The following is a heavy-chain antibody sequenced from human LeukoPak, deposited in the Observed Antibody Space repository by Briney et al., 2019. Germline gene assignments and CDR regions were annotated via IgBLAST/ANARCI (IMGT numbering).Heavy chain of an antibody. J-gene: IGHJ4*02. CDR1: GFSFSSYG. Sequence: PGGSLRLSCAGSGFSFSSYGMHWVRQAPGKGLEWMAFIRSDGSNKYYADSVKGRFTISRDNSKNTLYLQMNSLRAEDTAVYYCAKDGTAMGEYFDYWGQGTLVTVSS. CDR2: IRSDGSNK. CDR3: AKDGTAMGEYFDY. D-gene: IGHD5-18*01. V-gene: IGHV3-30*02.